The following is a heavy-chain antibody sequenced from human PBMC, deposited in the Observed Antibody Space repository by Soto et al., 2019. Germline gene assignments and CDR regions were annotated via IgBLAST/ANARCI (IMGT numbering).Heavy chain of an antibody. J-gene: IGHJ4*02. D-gene: IGHD5-12*01. CDR1: GGSISSSSYY. CDR2: IYYSGST. Sequence: SETLSLTCTVSGGSISSSSYYWGWIRQPPGKGLEWIGSIYYSGSTYYNPSLKSRVTISVDTSKNQFSLKLSSVTAADTAVYYCARHQGGVATIIFWGQGTLVTVSS. V-gene: IGHV4-39*01. CDR3: ARHQGGVATIIF.